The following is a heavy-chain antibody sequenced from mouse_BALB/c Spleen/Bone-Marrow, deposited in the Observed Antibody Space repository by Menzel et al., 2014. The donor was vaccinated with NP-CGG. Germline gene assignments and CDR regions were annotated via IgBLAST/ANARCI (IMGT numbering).Heavy chain of an antibody. CDR2: IHLGSAGA. Sequence: QVHVKQSGAELVRPGASVKLSCKALGYTFTDYEIHWVKQTPVHGLEWIGAIHLGSAGAAYNQKFKGKATLTADKSSSTAYMELSGLTSEDSAVYYCTRDAGNFDYWGPGTTLTASS. D-gene: IGHD4-1*01. CDR1: GYTFTDYE. V-gene: IGHV1-15*01. J-gene: IGHJ2*01. CDR3: TRDAGNFDY.